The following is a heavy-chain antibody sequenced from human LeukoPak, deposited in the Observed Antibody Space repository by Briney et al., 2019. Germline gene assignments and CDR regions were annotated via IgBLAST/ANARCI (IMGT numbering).Heavy chain of an antibody. D-gene: IGHD2-15*01. CDR3: AVRYSRYYYYYMDV. J-gene: IGHJ6*03. CDR1: GFTFSSYA. V-gene: IGHV3-23*01. CDR2: ISGSGGST. Sequence: PGGSLRLSCAASGFTFSSYAMSWVRQAPGKGLEWVSAISGSGGSTYYADSVKGRFTISRDNSKNTLYLQMNSLRAEDTAVYYCAVRYSRYYYYYMDVWGKGTTVTVSS.